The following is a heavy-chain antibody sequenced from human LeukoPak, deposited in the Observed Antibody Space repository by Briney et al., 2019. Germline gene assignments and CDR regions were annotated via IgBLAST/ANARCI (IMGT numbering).Heavy chain of an antibody. J-gene: IGHJ3*02. CDR2: IYYSGST. Sequence: PSETLSLTCTVSGGSISSYYWSWIRQPPGKGLEWIGYIYYSGSTNHNPSLKSRVTISVDTSKNQFSLKLSSVTAADTAVYYCVRDGGEHDAFDIWGQGTMVTASS. V-gene: IGHV4-59*01. D-gene: IGHD4-23*01. CDR1: GGSISSYY. CDR3: VRDGGEHDAFDI.